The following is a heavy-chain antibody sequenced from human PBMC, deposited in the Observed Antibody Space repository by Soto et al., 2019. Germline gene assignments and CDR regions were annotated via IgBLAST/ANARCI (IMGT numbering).Heavy chain of an antibody. CDR2: ISGSGDSA. CDR1: GFTFRDYA. CDR3: GKERRGSGWSVCNF. V-gene: IGHV3-23*01. Sequence: AQLLESGGGLVQPGGSLRLSCAASGFTFRDYAMNWVRQAPGKGLEWVSDISGSGDSARYADSVKGRFTISRVNSRDTLYLQMNSLRVDDTAVYYCGKERRGSGWSVCNFWGQGTLVTVSS. D-gene: IGHD6-19*01. J-gene: IGHJ4*02.